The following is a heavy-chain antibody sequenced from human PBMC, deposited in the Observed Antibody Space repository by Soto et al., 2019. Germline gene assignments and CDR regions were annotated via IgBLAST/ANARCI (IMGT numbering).Heavy chain of an antibody. CDR1: GFTFSNAW. CDR3: TTEDIVVVPAASRWDYFDY. D-gene: IGHD2-2*01. CDR2: IKSKTDGGTT. V-gene: IGHV3-15*01. Sequence: GGSLRLSCAASGFTFSNAWMSWVRQAPGKGLEWVGRIKSKTDGGTTDYAAPVKGRFTISRDDSKNTLYLQMNSLKTEDTAVYYCTTEDIVVVPAASRWDYFDYWGQGTLVTVSS. J-gene: IGHJ4*02.